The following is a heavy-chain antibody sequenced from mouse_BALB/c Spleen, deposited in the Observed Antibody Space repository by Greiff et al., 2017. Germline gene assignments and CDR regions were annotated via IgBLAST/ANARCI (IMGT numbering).Heavy chain of an antibody. CDR1: GFTFTDYY. V-gene: IGHV7-3*02. CDR3: ARHYRYDPYYFDY. Sequence: EVKLVESGGGLVQPGGSLRLSCATSGFTFTDYYMSWVRQPPGKALEWLGFIRNKANGYTTEYSASVKGRFTISRDNSQSILYLQMNTLRAEDSATYYCARHYRYDPYYFDYWGQGTTLTVSS. J-gene: IGHJ2*01. D-gene: IGHD2-14*01. CDR2: IRNKANGYTT.